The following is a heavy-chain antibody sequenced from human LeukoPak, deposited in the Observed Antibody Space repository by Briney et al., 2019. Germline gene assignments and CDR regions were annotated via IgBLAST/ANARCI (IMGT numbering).Heavy chain of an antibody. V-gene: IGHV3-9*01. Sequence: GGSLRLSCAAFGITFDDYAMHWVRQAPGKGLEWVSGISWNSGSIGYADSVKGRFTISRDNAKNSLYLQMNSLRAEDTALYYCAKDQGYDILTGYDAFDIWGQGTMVTVSS. CDR1: GITFDDYA. D-gene: IGHD3-9*01. CDR2: ISWNSGSI. CDR3: AKDQGYDILTGYDAFDI. J-gene: IGHJ3*02.